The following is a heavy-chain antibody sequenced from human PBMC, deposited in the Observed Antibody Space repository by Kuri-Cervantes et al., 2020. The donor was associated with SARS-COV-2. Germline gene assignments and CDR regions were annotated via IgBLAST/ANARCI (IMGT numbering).Heavy chain of an antibody. V-gene: IGHV1-8*01. J-gene: IGHJ4*02. D-gene: IGHD5-12*01. CDR1: GYTLTSYD. CDR2: MNPNSGNT. Sequence: ASVKVSCKASGYTLTSYDINWVRQATGQGLEWMGWMNPNSGNTGYAQKFQGRVTLTTDTSRSTAYMELRSLRSDDTAVYYCARGGGEWLRSPDYWGQGTLVTVSS. CDR3: ARGGGEWLRSPDY.